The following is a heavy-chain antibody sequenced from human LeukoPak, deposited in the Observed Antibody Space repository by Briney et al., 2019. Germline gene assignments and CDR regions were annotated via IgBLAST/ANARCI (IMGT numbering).Heavy chain of an antibody. D-gene: IGHD5-18*01. CDR3: AHRLHPYSYGY. CDR1: GFSLRTRGVG. J-gene: IGHJ4*02. CDR2: IYWDDDK. V-gene: IGHV2-5*02. Sequence: SAPTLVNPTQTLTLTCTFSGFSLRTRGVGVGWIRQPPGKALEWLALIYWDDDKRYSPSLKSRLTITKDTSKNQVVLTMTNMDPVDTATYYCAHRLHPYSYGYWGQGTLDTVSS.